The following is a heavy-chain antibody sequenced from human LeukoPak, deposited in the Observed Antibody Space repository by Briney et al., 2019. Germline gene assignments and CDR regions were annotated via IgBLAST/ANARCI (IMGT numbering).Heavy chain of an antibody. CDR2: ISGSGGDT. V-gene: IGHV3-23*01. J-gene: IGHJ3*02. CDR3: AKDHDSSSYYHHAFDI. CDR1: GFTFSRYA. Sequence: GGSLRLSCAASGFTFSRYAMSWVRQAPGKGLEWVSVISGSGGDTYYADSVKGRFTISRDNSKNTLYLQMNSLRAEDTAVYYCAKDHDSSSYYHHAFDIWGQGTMVTVSS. D-gene: IGHD3-22*01.